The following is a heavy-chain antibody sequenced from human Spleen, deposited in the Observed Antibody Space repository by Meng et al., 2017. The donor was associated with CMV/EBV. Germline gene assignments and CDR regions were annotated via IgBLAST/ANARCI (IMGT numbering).Heavy chain of an antibody. Sequence: ASVKVSCKASGYTFTSYYMHWVRQAPGQGLEWVGTVNPRGGDTSNAQKFHGRVTMTRDTSTSTVYMELGSLRSEDTALYYCARQDQLLFGGAFDVWGQGTMVTVSS. D-gene: IGHD2-21*02. CDR1: GYTFTSYY. CDR2: VNPRGGDT. CDR3: ARQDQLLFGGAFDV. J-gene: IGHJ3*01. V-gene: IGHV1-46*01.